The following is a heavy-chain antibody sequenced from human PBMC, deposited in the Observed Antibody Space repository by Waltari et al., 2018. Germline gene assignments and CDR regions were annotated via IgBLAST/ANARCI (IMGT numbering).Heavy chain of an antibody. CDR3: ARDLSFGSLDY. J-gene: IGHJ4*02. D-gene: IGHD3-10*01. V-gene: IGHV3-33*07. CDR2: IWYDGTKA. Sequence: QVPLVESGGSVVQPGTSLRLSCAASGFSVSYYGMFWVRQSPGKGLEWVALIWYDGTKANYEDSVKGRFTISKDNSKNTLFLQMNSLRDGDTAVYFCARDLSFGSLDYGGQGTLVTVSS. CDR1: GFSVSYYG.